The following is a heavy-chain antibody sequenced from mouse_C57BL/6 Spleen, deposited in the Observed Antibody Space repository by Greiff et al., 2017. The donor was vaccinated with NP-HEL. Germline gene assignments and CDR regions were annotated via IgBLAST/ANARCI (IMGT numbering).Heavy chain of an antibody. CDR2: IYWDDDK. Sequence: QVTLKVSGPGILQSSQTLSLTCSFSGFSLSTSGMGVSWIRQPSGKGLEWLAHIYWDDDKRYNPSLKSRLTISKDTSRNQVSLKITSVDTADTATYYCARRARELGLFDYWGQGTTLTVSS. D-gene: IGHD4-1*01. CDR3: ARRARELGLFDY. V-gene: IGHV8-12*01. J-gene: IGHJ2*01. CDR1: GFSLSTSGMG.